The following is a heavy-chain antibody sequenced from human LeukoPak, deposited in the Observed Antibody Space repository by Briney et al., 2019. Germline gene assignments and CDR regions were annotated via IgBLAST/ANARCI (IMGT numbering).Heavy chain of an antibody. Sequence: GGSRRLSCAASGFTFSSYSMNWVGQAPGKGLERVSSISSSSSYIYYADSVKGRFTISRDNAKNSLYLQMNSLRAEDTAVYYCARAPGDGYNWGYFDYWGQGTLVTVSS. CDR2: ISSSSSYI. V-gene: IGHV3-21*01. CDR3: ARAPGDGYNWGYFDY. CDR1: GFTFSSYS. J-gene: IGHJ4*02. D-gene: IGHD5-24*01.